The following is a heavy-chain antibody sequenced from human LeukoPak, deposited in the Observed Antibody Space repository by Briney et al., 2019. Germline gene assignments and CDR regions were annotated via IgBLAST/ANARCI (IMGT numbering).Heavy chain of an antibody. V-gene: IGHV1-18*01. D-gene: IGHD3-10*01. J-gene: IGHJ4*02. CDR2: ISAYNGNT. CDR3: ARVTTYYYGSGRIPPLY. CDR1: GYTFTSYG. Sequence: GASVKVSCKASGYTFTSYGISWVRQAPGQGLEWMGWISAYNGNTNYAQKLQGRATMTTDTSTSTAYMELRSLRSDDTAVYYCARVTTYYYGSGRIPPLYWGQGTLVTVSS.